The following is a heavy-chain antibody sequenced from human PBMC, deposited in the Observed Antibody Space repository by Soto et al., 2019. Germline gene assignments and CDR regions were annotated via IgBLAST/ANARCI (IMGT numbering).Heavy chain of an antibody. D-gene: IGHD3-3*02. CDR1: GFTFSSYG. CDR2: ISYDGSNK. J-gene: IGHJ4*02. V-gene: IGHV3-30*18. CDR3: AKALGVLEPFDY. Sequence: PGGSLRLSCAASGFTFSSYGMHWVRQAPGKGLEWVAVISYDGSNKYYADSVKGRFTISRDNSKNTLYLQMNSLRAEDTAVYYCAKALGVLEPFDYWGQGTLVTVSS.